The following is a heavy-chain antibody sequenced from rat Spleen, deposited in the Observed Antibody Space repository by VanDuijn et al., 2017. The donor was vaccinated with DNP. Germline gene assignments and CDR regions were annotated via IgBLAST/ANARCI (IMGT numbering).Heavy chain of an antibody. CDR2: ISSSGDNT. D-gene: IGHD1-6*01. J-gene: IGHJ2*01. V-gene: IGHV5-31*01. CDR3: ASRAPGDYFYGGYFDY. Sequence: EVQLVESGGDLVQPGRSLKLSCVASGFTFNNYWMTWIRQVPGKGLEWVASISSSGDNTYYPDSVKGRFTVSRDNAKSTLYLQMDSLRSEDTATYYCASRAPGDYFYGGYFDYWGQGVMVTVSS. CDR1: GFTFNNYW.